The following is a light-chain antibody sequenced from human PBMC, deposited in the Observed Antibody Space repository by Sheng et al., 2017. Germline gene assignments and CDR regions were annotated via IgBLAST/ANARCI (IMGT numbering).Light chain of an antibody. CDR3: LQDYNYPRT. J-gene: IGKJ1*01. CDR1: QSVRNW. CDR2: AAS. V-gene: IGKV1-6*01. Sequence: IQMTQSPSTLSASEGDRVSITCRASQSVRNWLAWYQQKPGKAPRVLIYAASILQSGVPSRFSGSGSGTDFTLTISSLLPEDFATYYCLQDYNYPRTFGQGTKVEIK.